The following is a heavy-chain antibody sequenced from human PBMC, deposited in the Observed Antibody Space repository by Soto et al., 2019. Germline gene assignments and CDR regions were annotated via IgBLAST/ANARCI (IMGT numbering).Heavy chain of an antibody. CDR2: INPDSGAT. V-gene: IGHV1-2*02. Sequence: HEHLVQSGAEVKRPGASLKVSCTASGYSFTGYYIHWVRQAPGQGLEWLGWINPDSGATNYAQNFQGRVNLTSDTSISTASMDLTSLTSDDTAVYYCARGDYGTGGYPFPYFDYWGQGTLVIVSS. CDR3: ARGDYGTGGYPFPYFDY. J-gene: IGHJ4*02. D-gene: IGHD2-8*02. CDR1: GYSFTGYY.